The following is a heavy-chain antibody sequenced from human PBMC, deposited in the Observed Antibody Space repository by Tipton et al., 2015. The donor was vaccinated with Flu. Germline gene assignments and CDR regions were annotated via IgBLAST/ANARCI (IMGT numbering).Heavy chain of an antibody. Sequence: SLRLSCAASGFTFSASAMHWVRQASGKGLEWVGRIRSKANTYATVYAASVRGRFTISRDDSKNTAYLQMNSLQTEGTAVYFCARQGYGEYYGMDVWGQGTTVTVSS. CDR3: ARQGYGEYYGMDV. CDR2: IRSKANTYAT. CDR1: GFTFSASA. V-gene: IGHV3-73*01. J-gene: IGHJ6*02. D-gene: IGHD4-17*01.